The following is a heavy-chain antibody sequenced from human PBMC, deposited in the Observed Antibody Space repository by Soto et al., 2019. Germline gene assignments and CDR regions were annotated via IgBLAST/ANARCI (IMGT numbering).Heavy chain of an antibody. D-gene: IGHD2-2*01. V-gene: IGHV3-30-3*01. CDR3: ARVPPGYCSSTSCAHFDY. Sequence: QVQLAESGGGVVQPGRSLRLSCAASGFTFSSYAMHWVRQAPGKGLEWVAVISYDGSNKYYADSVKGRFTISRDNSKNTLYLQMNSLRAEDTAVYYCARVPPGYCSSTSCAHFDYWGQGTLVTVSS. J-gene: IGHJ4*02. CDR1: GFTFSSYA. CDR2: ISYDGSNK.